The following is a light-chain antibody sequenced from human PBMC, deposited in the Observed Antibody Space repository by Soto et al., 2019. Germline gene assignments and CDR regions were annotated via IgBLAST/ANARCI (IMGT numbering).Light chain of an antibody. J-gene: IGKJ4*01. CDR3: QQYDRSPLT. Sequence: EIVLTQSPGTLSVSPGERATLSCRASQSVSSNQLAWYQQKPGQAPRLLIYGASSRATDIPDRFSGSGSGTDFTRTISRLEPEDVAVYSCQQYDRSPLTFGGGTKVEIK. CDR2: GAS. CDR1: QSVSSNQ. V-gene: IGKV3-20*01.